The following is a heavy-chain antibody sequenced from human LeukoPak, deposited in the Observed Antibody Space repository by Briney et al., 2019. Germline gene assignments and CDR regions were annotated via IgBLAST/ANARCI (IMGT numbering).Heavy chain of an antibody. CDR1: GFTFSSYW. CDR2: INCDGSIT. V-gene: IGHV3-74*01. D-gene: IGHD6-19*01. CDR3: ARVQRSSSGWYEAGLDY. J-gene: IGHJ4*02. Sequence: GGSLRLSCAASGFTFSSYWRYWVRQAPGKGLVWVSHINCDGSITSYADSVKGRFTISRDNAKNPLYLQMNSLIAEDTAVYYCARVQRSSSGWYEAGLDYWGQGTLVTVSS.